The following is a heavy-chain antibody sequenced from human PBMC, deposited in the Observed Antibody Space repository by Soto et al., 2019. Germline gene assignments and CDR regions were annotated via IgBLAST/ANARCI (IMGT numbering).Heavy chain of an antibody. V-gene: IGHV3-30-3*01. CDR1: GFTFSSYA. CDR3: ARSRVVATIEGDY. CDR2: ISYDGSNK. J-gene: IGHJ4*02. Sequence: QVQLVESGGGVVQPGRSLRLSCAASGFTFSSYAMHWVRQAPGKGLEWVAVISYDGSNKYYADSVKGRFTISRDNSKNTRYLQMNSLRAEDTAVYYCARSRVVATIEGDYWGQGTLVTVSS. D-gene: IGHD5-12*01.